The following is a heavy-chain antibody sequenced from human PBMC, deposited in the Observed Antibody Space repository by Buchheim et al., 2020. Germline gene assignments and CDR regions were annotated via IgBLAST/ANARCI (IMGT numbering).Heavy chain of an antibody. Sequence: EVQLVESGGGLVQPGGSLRLSCAASGFTFSSYEMNWVRQAPGKGLEWVSYISSSGSTIYYADSVKGRFTISRDNAKNSLYLQMNSLRAEYTAVYYCPRSRGTAVAGTSGDYYYYGMDVWGQGTT. CDR3: PRSRGTAVAGTSGDYYYYGMDV. J-gene: IGHJ6*02. V-gene: IGHV3-48*03. CDR1: GFTFSSYE. CDR2: ISSSGSTI. D-gene: IGHD6-19*01.